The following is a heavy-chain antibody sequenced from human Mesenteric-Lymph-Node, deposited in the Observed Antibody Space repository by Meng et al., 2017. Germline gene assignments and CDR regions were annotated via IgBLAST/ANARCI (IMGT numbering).Heavy chain of an antibody. J-gene: IGHJ4*02. D-gene: IGHD6-25*01. CDR1: GDSVSTNSAA. V-gene: IGHV6-1*01. CDR2: TYYKSKWYN. CDR3: ARDPAAFDF. Sequence: QMQVQQSGPGLVKPSQTLSLTCAISGDSVSTNSAAWNWIRQSPSGGLEWLGRTYYKSKWYNDYAESVKSRITINPDTSKNQFSLQLNSVTPEDTAVYYCARDPAAFDFWGQGILVTVSS.